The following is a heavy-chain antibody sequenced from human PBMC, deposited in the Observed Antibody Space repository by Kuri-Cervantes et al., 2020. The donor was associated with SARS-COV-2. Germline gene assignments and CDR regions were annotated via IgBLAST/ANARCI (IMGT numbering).Heavy chain of an antibody. CDR1: GFTFSSYG. J-gene: IGHJ6*02. Sequence: GGSLRLSCAASGFTFSSYGMHWVRQAPGKGLEWVAFIWYDGSNKYYADSVKGRFAISRDSSRNTLSLQMNSLRTEDTAVYYCARDLRKGQQIILGTFHYYGMDVWGQGTTVTVSS. CDR3: ARDLRKGQQIILGTFHYYGMDV. V-gene: IGHV3-30*02. CDR2: IWYDGSNK. D-gene: IGHD6-13*01.